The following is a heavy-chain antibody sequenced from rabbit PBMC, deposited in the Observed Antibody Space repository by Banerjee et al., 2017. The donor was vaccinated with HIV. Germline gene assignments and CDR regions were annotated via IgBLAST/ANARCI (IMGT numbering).Heavy chain of an antibody. CDR2: IAGSSSGFT. J-gene: IGHJ6*01. V-gene: IGHV1S45*01. CDR1: GFSFSNKAV. D-gene: IGHD7-1*01. Sequence: QEQLVESGGGLVNPEGSLKLSCTASGFSFSNKAVMCWVRQAPGKGLEWISCIAGSSSGFTYSATWATGRFTISKTSSTTVTLQMTSLTVADTATYFCARDTGTSFSTYGMDLWGPGTLVTVS. CDR3: ARDTGTSFSTYGMDL.